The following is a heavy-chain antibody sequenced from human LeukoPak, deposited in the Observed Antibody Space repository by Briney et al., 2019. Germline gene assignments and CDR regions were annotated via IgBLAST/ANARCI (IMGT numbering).Heavy chain of an antibody. CDR2: VNGPGDWT. CDR3: AREVFEGQRQSDAFDV. D-gene: IGHD6-25*01. Sequence: GGSLRLSCAASGFTFSSHWMHWVRQAPGEGLVWVSRVNGPGDWTHYADSVRGRFIISRDNAENTISLQMNNLRAEDTAVYFCAREVFEGQRQSDAFDVWGQGTMVNVS. V-gene: IGHV3-74*01. J-gene: IGHJ3*01. CDR1: GFTFSSHW.